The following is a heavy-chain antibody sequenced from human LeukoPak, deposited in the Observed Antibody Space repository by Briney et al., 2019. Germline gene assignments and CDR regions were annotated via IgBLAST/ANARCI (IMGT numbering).Heavy chain of an antibody. CDR1: GFTFSSYW. CDR2: VKQDGSEK. Sequence: PGGSLRLSCAASGFTFSSYWMSWVRQAPGKGLEWVANVKQDGSEKYYLDSVKGRFTISRDNAKNSLYLQMNSLRAEDTAVYYCARDRGYDVVVTAAIEGYYFDYWGQGTLVTVSS. J-gene: IGHJ4*02. V-gene: IGHV3-7*01. CDR3: ARDRGYDVVVTAAIEGYYFDY. D-gene: IGHD2-2*01.